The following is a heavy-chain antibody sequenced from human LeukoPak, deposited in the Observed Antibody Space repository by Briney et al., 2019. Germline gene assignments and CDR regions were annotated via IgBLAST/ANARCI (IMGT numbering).Heavy chain of an antibody. Sequence: PGGSLRLSCATSGFTVSSNYMSWVRQAPGKGLEWVSVIYSGGSTYYADSVKGRFTISRDNTKTTLYPQMNSLRAEDTAVYYCVRGAARAYYMDVWGKGTTVTVSS. CDR3: VRGAARAYYMDV. CDR2: IYSGGST. CDR1: GFTVSSNY. D-gene: IGHD6-6*01. J-gene: IGHJ6*03. V-gene: IGHV3-53*01.